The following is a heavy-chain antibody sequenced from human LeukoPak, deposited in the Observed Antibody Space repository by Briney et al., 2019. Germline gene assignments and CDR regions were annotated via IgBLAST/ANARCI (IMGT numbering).Heavy chain of an antibody. D-gene: IGHD1-26*01. J-gene: IGHJ4*02. CDR3: ARGGRYSGSYYFGY. CDR1: GGSVSSGSYY. V-gene: IGHV4-61*01. CDR2: IYYSGST. Sequence: SETLSLTCTVSGGSVSSGSYYWSWIRQPPGKGLEWIGYIYYSGSTNYNPSLKSRVTISVDRSKNQFSLKLSSVTAADTAVYYCARGGRYSGSYYFGYWGQGTLVTVSS.